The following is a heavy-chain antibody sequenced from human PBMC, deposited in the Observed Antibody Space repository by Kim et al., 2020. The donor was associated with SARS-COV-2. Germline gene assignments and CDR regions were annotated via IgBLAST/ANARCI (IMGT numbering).Heavy chain of an antibody. CDR2: IKQDGSEK. V-gene: IGHV3-7*03. CDR1: GFTFSSYW. J-gene: IGHJ6*02. CDR3: ARESDAHSRPYYYYGMDV. Sequence: GGSLRLSCAASGFTFSSYWMSWVRQAPGKGLEWVANIKQDGSEKYYVDSVKGRFTISRDNAKNSLYLQMNSLRAEDTAVYYCARESDAHSRPYYYYGMDVWGQGTTVTVSS.